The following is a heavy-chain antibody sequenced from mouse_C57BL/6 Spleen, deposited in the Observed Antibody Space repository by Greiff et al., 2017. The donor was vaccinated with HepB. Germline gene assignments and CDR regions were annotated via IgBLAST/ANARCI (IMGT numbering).Heavy chain of an antibody. Sequence: EVQVVESGGDLVKPGGSLKLSCAASGFTFSSYGMSWVRQTPDKRLEWVATISSGGSYTYYPDSVKGRFTISRDNAKHTLYLQMSSLKSEDTAMYYCASLNWEGYWGQGTTLTVSS. CDR2: ISSGGSYT. J-gene: IGHJ2*01. D-gene: IGHD4-1*01. V-gene: IGHV5-6*01. CDR3: ASLNWEGY. CDR1: GFTFSSYG.